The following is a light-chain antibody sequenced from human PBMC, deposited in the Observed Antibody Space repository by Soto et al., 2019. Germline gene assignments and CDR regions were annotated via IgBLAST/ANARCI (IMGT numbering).Light chain of an antibody. J-gene: IGLJ2*01. V-gene: IGLV2-14*01. CDR3: SSYTTSTTLV. CDR1: SSDVGSYNS. Sequence: QSALTQPASVSGSPGQSIAISCTGTSSDVGSYNSVSWYQQFPGKAPKLILYAVTNRPSGVSNRYSGSKSGNTASLTISGIQAEDEAGYFCSSYTTSTTLVFGVGTKVTVL. CDR2: AVT.